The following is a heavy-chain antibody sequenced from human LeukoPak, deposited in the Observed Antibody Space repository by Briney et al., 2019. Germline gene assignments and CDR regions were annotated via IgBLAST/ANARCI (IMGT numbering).Heavy chain of an antibody. CDR2: IIPILGIA. D-gene: IGHD5-24*01. CDR3: ARDSWYGSPDYYFDY. CDR1: GYTFTSYG. Sequence: SVKVSCKASGYTFTSYGISWVRQAPGQGLEWMGRIIPILGIANYAQKFQGRVTITADKSTSTAYMELSSLRSEDTAVYYCARDSWYGSPDYYFDYWGQGTLVTVSS. V-gene: IGHV1-69*04. J-gene: IGHJ4*02.